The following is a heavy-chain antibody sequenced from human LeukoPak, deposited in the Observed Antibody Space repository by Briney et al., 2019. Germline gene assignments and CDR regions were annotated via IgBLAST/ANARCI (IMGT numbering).Heavy chain of an antibody. J-gene: IGHJ4*02. Sequence: SETLSLTCTVSGGSISSYYWSWIRQPPGKGLEWIGYIYYSGSTNYNPSLRSRVTISVDTSKNQFSLKLSSVTAADTAVYYCASGEGSPPPFAYWGQPTLATVSS. D-gene: IGHD3-10*01. CDR1: GGSISSYY. CDR2: IYYSGST. CDR3: ASGEGSPPPFAY. V-gene: IGHV4-59*01.